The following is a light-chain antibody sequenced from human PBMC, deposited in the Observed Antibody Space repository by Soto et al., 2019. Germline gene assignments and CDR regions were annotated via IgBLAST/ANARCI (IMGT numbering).Light chain of an antibody. CDR3: QQYGSVPLT. CDR2: GAS. J-gene: IGKJ4*01. CDR1: QSVSTSY. Sequence: EMVLTQSPGTLALSPGARATLSCRASQSVSTSYLALYQQKPGQAPSLLIYGASSRATGIPDRFSGSGSGADFNLTISGLEPEDFSVYYCQQYGSVPLTFGGGTKVEIK. V-gene: IGKV3-20*01.